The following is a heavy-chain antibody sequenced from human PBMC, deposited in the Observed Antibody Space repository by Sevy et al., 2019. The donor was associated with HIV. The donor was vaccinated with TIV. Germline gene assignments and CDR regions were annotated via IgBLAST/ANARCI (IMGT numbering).Heavy chain of an antibody. J-gene: IGHJ4*02. CDR3: AKRRRDGYFDY. V-gene: IGHV3-23*01. CDR2: ISANGVNT. CDR1: GFTFSSYV. Sequence: GGSLRLSCEASGFTFSSYVMNWVRQAPGKVLEWVSTISANGVNTHYADSVKGRLTISRDNSKNTLYLQMNSLRAEDTAVYYCAKRRRDGYFDYWGQGTLVTVSS.